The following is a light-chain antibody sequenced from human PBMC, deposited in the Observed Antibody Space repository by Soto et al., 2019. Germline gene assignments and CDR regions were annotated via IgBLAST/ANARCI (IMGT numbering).Light chain of an antibody. CDR1: ESFRSSY. CDR3: QQYGSSPLT. Sequence: EIVLTQSPGTLSLSPGERATLSCRASESFRSSYLAWYQQKPGQAPRLLIYGASSRATGIPDRFSGSGSGRDFTLTISRLEPEDFAMYYCQQYGSSPLTFGGGTKVEIK. CDR2: GAS. J-gene: IGKJ4*01. V-gene: IGKV3-20*01.